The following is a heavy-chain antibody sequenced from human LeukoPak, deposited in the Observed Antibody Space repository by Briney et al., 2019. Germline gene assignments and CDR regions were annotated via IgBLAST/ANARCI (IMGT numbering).Heavy chain of an antibody. D-gene: IGHD3-10*01. CDR3: ARVGWFGGFYFDY. J-gene: IGHJ4*02. CDR1: GFIFSSYE. CDR2: ISSGGSTI. Sequence: GGSLRRSCAASGFIFSSYEMNWIRQAPVKGLELVSYISSGGSTIYYADSVKGRFTISRDNAKNSLYLQMNSLRAEDTAVYYCARVGWFGGFYFDYWGQGILVTVSS. V-gene: IGHV3-48*03.